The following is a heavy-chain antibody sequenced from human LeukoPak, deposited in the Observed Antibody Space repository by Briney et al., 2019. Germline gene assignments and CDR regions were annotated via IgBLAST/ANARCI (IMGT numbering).Heavy chain of an antibody. CDR1: GGSITNTYYY. D-gene: IGHD3-9*01. Sequence: PSETLSLICTVSGGSITNTYYYWGWIRQPPGKGLEWIGEINHSGSTNYNPSLKSRVTISVDTSKNQFSLKLSSVTAADTAVYYCARLTPRPVAYYDILTGYYDDYWGQGTLVTVSS. CDR2: INHSGST. CDR3: ARLTPRPVAYYDILTGYYDDY. J-gene: IGHJ4*02. V-gene: IGHV4-39*07.